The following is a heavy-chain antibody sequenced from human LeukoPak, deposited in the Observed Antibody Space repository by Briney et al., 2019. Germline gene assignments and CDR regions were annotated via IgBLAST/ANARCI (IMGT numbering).Heavy chain of an antibody. Sequence: GGSLRLSCAASGFSFSSYAMSWVRQAPGKGLEWVSAISGSGGGGSTYYADFVKGRFTISRDNSKNTLYLEMNSLRAEDTAVYYCASRPGATMGPLDYWGQGTPVTVSS. J-gene: IGHJ4*02. D-gene: IGHD2-2*01. CDR1: GFSFSSYA. CDR2: ISGSGGGGST. V-gene: IGHV3-23*01. CDR3: ASRPGATMGPLDY.